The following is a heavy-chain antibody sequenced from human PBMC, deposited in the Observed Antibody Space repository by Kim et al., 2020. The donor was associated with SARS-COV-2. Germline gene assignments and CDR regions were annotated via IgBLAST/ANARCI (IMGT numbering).Heavy chain of an antibody. V-gene: IGHV3-23*01. J-gene: IGHJ4*02. D-gene: IGHD2-2*01. CDR3: AKALGYCSSTSCYVYFDY. Sequence: KGRFTISRDNSKNTLYLQMNSLRAEDTAVYYCAKALGYCSSTSCYVYFDYWGQGTLVTVSS.